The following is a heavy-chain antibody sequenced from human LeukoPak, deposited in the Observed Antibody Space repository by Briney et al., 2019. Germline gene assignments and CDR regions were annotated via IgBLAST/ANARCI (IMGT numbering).Heavy chain of an antibody. V-gene: IGHV1-8*01. J-gene: IGHJ4*02. CDR2: MDPNSGNA. CDR3: ARVQGSDTSGSFDH. CDR1: GYTFISHD. Sequence: ASVKVSCKTSGYTFISHDINWVRQATGQGLEWMGWMDPNSGNAGYAQRFQGRVTLTRSTSLSEAYMELTSLKFEDTAVYYCARVQGSDTSGSFDHWGQGTLVTVSS. D-gene: IGHD1-26*01.